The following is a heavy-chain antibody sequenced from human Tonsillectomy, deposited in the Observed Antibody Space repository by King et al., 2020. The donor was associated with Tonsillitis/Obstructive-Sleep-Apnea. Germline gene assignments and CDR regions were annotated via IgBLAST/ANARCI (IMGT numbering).Heavy chain of an antibody. V-gene: IGHV3-21*01. J-gene: IGHJ4*02. CDR1: GFTFSSYS. CDR2: ISSSSSYI. D-gene: IGHD6-13*01. Sequence: DVQLVESGGGLVKPGGSLRLSCAASGFTFSSYSMNWVRQAPGKGLEWVSSISSSSSYIYYADSVKGRFTISRDNAKNSLYLQMNSLRAEDTAVYYCARDQGSSSWFPNYFDYWGQGTLVTVSS. CDR3: ARDQGSSSWFPNYFDY.